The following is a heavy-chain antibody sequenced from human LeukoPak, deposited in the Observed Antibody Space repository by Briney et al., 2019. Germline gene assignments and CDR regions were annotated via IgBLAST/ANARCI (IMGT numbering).Heavy chain of an antibody. J-gene: IGHJ6*02. D-gene: IGHD2-15*01. Sequence: ASVKFSCKASGYTFTGYYLHWVRQAPGQGLEWMGRINPNSGNTNYAQKFQGRVTMTRDTSISTAYMELSSLRSDDTAVYYCAGGGVTNYYYGMDVWGQGTTVTVSS. CDR3: AGGGVTNYYYGMDV. CDR1: GYTFTGYY. CDR2: INPNSGNT. V-gene: IGHV1-2*02.